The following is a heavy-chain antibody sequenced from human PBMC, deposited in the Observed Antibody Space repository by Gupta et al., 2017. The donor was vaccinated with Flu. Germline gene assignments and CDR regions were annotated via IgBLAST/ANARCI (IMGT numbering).Heavy chain of an antibody. Sequence: RQAPGQGLEWMGWINPNSGATNYSPKFQGRVTLTRDTSISTAYMELSRLRSDDTAVYFCARDRCGDSRCYSDDWGQGTLVTVSS. CDR2: INPNSGAT. V-gene: IGHV1-2*02. D-gene: IGHD2-21*01. J-gene: IGHJ4*02. CDR3: ARDRCGDSRCYSDD.